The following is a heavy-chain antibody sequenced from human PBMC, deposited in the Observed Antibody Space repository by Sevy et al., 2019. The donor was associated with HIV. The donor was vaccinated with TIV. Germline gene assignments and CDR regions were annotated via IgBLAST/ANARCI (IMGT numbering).Heavy chain of an antibody. J-gene: IGHJ3*02. CDR2: INSDGNYR. Sequence: GGSLRLSCAASGFTFSSYSMNWVRQAPGKGLVWVSRINSDGNYRSYVESVEGRFTISRDNAQNTLFLQMSSLRVEDTAVYYCARESRGSLEGFDIWGQGTMVTVSS. CDR3: ARESRGSLEGFDI. V-gene: IGHV3-74*01. D-gene: IGHD1-26*01. CDR1: GFTFSSYS.